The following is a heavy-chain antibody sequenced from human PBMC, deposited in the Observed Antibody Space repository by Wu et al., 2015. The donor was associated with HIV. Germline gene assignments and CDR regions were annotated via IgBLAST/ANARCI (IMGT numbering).Heavy chain of an antibody. CDR3: ARVVSSEDRGELYFDY. D-gene: IGHD3-10*01. CDR2: INPSGGST. J-gene: IGHJ4*02. CDR1: GYTFTSYY. V-gene: IGHV1-46*03. Sequence: QVQLVQSGAEVKKPGASVKVSCKASGYTFTSYYMHWVRQAPGQGLEWMGIINPSGGSTSYAQKFQGRVTMTRDTSTSTVYMELSSLRSEDTAVYYCARVVSSEDRGELYFDYWGQGTLVTVSS.